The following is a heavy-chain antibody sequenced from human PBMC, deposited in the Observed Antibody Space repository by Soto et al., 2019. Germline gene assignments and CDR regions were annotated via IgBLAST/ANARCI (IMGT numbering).Heavy chain of an antibody. J-gene: IGHJ4*02. CDR3: VQDIPGGGYLSDC. Sequence: EVKLLESGGALVQPGGSLRVSCAATGFTFRRYDMSWVRQAPGTGLEWVSTISPNGDGVQTADSVKGRVTASRDNSRNTLYLQMNSLRAEDSAVYYGVQDIPGGGYLSDCWGQGTLVSVSS. CDR2: ISPNGDGV. CDR1: GFTFRRYD. V-gene: IGHV3-23*01. D-gene: IGHD2-21*01.